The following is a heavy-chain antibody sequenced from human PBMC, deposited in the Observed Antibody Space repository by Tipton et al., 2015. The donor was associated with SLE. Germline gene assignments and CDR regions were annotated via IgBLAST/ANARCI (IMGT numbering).Heavy chain of an antibody. CDR3: AREGYDSFYYYYYMDV. J-gene: IGHJ6*03. Sequence: TLSLTCTVSGGSISSGSYYWSWIRQPPGKGLEWIGYIYYSGYTNYNPSLKSRLTISLDTSKNQFSLKLSSVTAADTAVYYCAREGYDSFYYYYYMDVWGKGTTVTVSS. D-gene: IGHD3-22*01. CDR1: GGSISSGSYY. CDR2: IYYSGYT. V-gene: IGHV4-61*01.